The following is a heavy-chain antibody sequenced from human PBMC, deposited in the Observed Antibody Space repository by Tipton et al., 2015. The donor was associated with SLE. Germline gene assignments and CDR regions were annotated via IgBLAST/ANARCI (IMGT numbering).Heavy chain of an antibody. CDR1: GFTFSNSA. CDR2: IYNGGT. Sequence: SLRLSCAASGFTFSNSAMNWVRQAPGKGLEWISVIYNGGTFYEKSVRGRFTISRDNSKDTVFLQMDNLRADDTAIYYCAKADFDLWGRGTLVTVSS. CDR3: AKADFDL. J-gene: IGHJ2*01. V-gene: IGHV3-23*03.